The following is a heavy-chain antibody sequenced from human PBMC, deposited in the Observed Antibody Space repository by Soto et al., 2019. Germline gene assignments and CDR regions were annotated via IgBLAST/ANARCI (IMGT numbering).Heavy chain of an antibody. D-gene: IGHD3-9*01. V-gene: IGHV3-33*08. Sequence: QVQLVESGGGVIQPGKSLRLSCSASGFAFSTYGMHWVRQAPGKGLEWVAVIWADGSRQFYGDSVKGGFTISRDNSKSTLYLRINSLMVDDAAVSICVGGTGYWGLSDYWGQGTLVRVSS. CDR1: GFAFSTYG. J-gene: IGHJ4*02. CDR3: VGGTGYWGLSDY. CDR2: IWADGSRQ.